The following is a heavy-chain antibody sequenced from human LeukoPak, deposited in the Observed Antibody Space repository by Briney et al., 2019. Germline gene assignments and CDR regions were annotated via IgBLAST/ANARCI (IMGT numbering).Heavy chain of an antibody. CDR2: ISAYNGNT. CDR3: ARVTIVVPARHALDI. J-gene: IGHJ3*02. Sequence: GASVKVSCKASGYTFPSYGMSWVRQAPGQGLEWMGWISAYNGNTNYARKLQGRVTITTDTSTSTAYMELRSLRSDDTAVYYCARVTIVVPARHALDIWGQGTMVTVSS. CDR1: GYTFPSYG. V-gene: IGHV1-18*04. D-gene: IGHD2-2*01.